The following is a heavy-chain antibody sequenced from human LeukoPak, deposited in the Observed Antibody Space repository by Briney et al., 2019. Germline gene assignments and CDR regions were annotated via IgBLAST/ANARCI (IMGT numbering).Heavy chain of an antibody. CDR1: GGSFSGYY. CDR2: INHRGST. V-gene: IGHV4-34*01. J-gene: IGHJ4*02. D-gene: IGHD3-22*01. Sequence: SETLSLTCAVYGGSFSGYYWSWIRQPPGKGLEWIGDINHRGSTNYTPSLKSRVTISVDTSKNQFSLKLSSVTAADTAVYYCARGTYYYDSSGYYYVSRPFDYWGQGTLVTVSS. CDR3: ARGTYYYDSSGYYYVSRPFDY.